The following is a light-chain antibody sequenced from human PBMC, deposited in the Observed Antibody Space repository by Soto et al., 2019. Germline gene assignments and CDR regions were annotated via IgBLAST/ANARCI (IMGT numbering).Light chain of an antibody. CDR2: EGS. CDR1: SSDIGTYNL. Sequence: QSVLIQPASVSGSPGQSITISCIGTSSDIGTYNLVSWYQHHPGKAPKLIIYEGSKRSSGYSNRFSGSQSGNTASLTISGLPAEDEADYYCCAYAGYSPFVFGTGTKVTVL. CDR3: CAYAGYSPFV. V-gene: IGLV2-23*01. J-gene: IGLJ1*01.